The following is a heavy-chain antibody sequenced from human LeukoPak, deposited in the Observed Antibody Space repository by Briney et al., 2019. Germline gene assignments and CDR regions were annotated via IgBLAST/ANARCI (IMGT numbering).Heavy chain of an antibody. CDR3: ARAYYYDSSGYLYYFDY. D-gene: IGHD3-22*01. Sequence: GESLKISCKGSGYSFTSYWIGWVRQMPGKGLEWMGTIYPGDSDTRYSPSFQGQVTISADKSISTAYLQWSSLKASDTAMYYCARAYYYDSSGYLYYFDYWGQGTLVTVSS. CDR2: IYPGDSDT. J-gene: IGHJ4*02. CDR1: GYSFTSYW. V-gene: IGHV5-51*01.